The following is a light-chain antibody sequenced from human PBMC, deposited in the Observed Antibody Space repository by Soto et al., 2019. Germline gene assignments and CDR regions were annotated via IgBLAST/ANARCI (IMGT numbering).Light chain of an antibody. Sequence: QPVLTQSPSASASLGASVKLTCTLSSENSSYAIAWHQQQPEKGPRYLLKLNSDGTHSKGDGIPDRFSGSSSGADRYLTISSLQDEDESDYYCQTWGAGIRIFGGGTKLTVL. V-gene: IGLV4-69*02. CDR2: LNSDGTH. CDR1: SENSSYA. J-gene: IGLJ2*01. CDR3: QTWGAGIRI.